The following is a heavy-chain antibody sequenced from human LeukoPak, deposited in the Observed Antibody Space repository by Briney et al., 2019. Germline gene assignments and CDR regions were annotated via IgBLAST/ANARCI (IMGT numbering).Heavy chain of an antibody. Sequence: GESLKISCKGFGYTFTSYWIGWVRQMPGKGLEWMGIIYPGDSDIRYSPSFEGQVTISADKSITTAYLQWSSLKASDTAMYYCARRYYYDSSGYYVDYWGQGTPVTVSS. J-gene: IGHJ4*02. CDR2: IYPGDSDI. CDR1: GYTFTSYW. D-gene: IGHD3-22*01. CDR3: ARRYYYDSSGYYVDY. V-gene: IGHV5-51*01.